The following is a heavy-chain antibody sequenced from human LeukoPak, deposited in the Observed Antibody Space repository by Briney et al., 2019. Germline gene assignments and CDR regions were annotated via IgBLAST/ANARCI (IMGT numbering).Heavy chain of an antibody. J-gene: IGHJ6*02. V-gene: IGHV5-51*01. CDR2: IYTGDSET. CDR3: ARRNYYYYGMDV. Sequence: GGALQISFKGSGNHFTRYWNGWGRPRPGKGGGWRGIIYTGDSETKYRTCFEGEVTISADKSISTAYLQLISLKASDTAMYYCARRNYYYYGMDVWGQGTTVTVSS. CDR1: GNHFTRYW.